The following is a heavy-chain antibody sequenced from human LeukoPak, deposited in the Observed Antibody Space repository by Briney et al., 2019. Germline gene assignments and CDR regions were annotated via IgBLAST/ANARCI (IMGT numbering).Heavy chain of an antibody. J-gene: IGHJ5*01. CDR1: GFIVSDNY. CDR3: AKGGYSGHEFDF. D-gene: IGHD5-12*01. V-gene: IGHV3-66*01. CDR2: IYGGNST. Sequence: AGGSLTLSCAASGFIVSDNYMSWVRQAPGKGLEWLSVIYGGNSTYYAVSVKGRFTISRDTSKNTLYLQMNSLTVEDTAVYYCAKGGYSGHEFDFWGQGALVTVSS.